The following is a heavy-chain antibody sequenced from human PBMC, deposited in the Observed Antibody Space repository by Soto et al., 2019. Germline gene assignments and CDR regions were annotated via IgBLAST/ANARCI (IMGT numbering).Heavy chain of an antibody. V-gene: IGHV3-74*01. CDR1: GFTFDTYW. CDR2: INSDGTIS. J-gene: IGHJ6*02. Sequence: GGSLRLSCAASGFTFDTYWMNWVRQAPGKGPEWLSGINSDGTISSYADSVKGRFTISRDNARNTLSLQMNSLRADDTAVYYCARLSGDHSAFFSYGMDASGQGITVTVSS. CDR3: ARLSGDHSAFFSYGMDA. D-gene: IGHD2-21*01.